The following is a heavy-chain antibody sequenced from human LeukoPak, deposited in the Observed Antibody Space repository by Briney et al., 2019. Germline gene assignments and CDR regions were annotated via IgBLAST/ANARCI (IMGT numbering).Heavy chain of an antibody. J-gene: IGHJ4*02. CDR1: YGSISSSSHY. V-gene: IGHV4-39*07. CDR3: AREWGLYGDYISNGGFDF. Sequence: SETLSLTCTVSYGSISSSSHYWGWIRQPPGKGLERIGSIHYSGSTNYNPSLESRVTISVDASNDQFSLNLRSLTAADASVYYCAREWGLYGDYISNGGFDFWGQGILVTASS. D-gene: IGHD4-17*01. CDR2: IHYSGST.